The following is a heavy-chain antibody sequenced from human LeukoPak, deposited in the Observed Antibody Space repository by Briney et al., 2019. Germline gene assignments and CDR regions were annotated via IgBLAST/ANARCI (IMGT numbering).Heavy chain of an antibody. CDR2: IIPIFGTA. D-gene: IGHD3-22*01. Sequence: SVKVSCKASGGTFSSYAISWVRQAPGQGLEWMGGIIPIFGTANYAQKFQGRVTITADESTSTAYMELSSLRSEDTAVYYCAKDIWARWGDSSQDGMDVWGQGTTVTVSS. V-gene: IGHV1-69*01. CDR3: AKDIWARWGDSSQDGMDV. J-gene: IGHJ6*02. CDR1: GGTFSSYA.